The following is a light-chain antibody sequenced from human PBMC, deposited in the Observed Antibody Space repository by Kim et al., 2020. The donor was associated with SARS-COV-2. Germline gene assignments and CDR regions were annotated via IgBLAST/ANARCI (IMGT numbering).Light chain of an antibody. V-gene: IGKV3-11*01. CDR1: QSVCSY. J-gene: IGKJ4*01. CDR2: DAS. Sequence: PGERPTRSCSASQSVCSYLAWYKQRPGQAPRLLIYDASNRATGIPSRVSGCLSGTDLTLTISSLEPEAFAVYYCQQRSNWPLSFGGTTKLEI. CDR3: QQRSNWPLS.